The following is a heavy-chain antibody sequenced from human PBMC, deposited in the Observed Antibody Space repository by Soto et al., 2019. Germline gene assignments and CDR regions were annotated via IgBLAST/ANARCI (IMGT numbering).Heavy chain of an antibody. CDR1: RGTFSSYA. D-gene: IGHD5-12*01. J-gene: IGHJ6*02. CDR2: IIPIFGTA. CDR3: ASSVAKYYYYGMDV. V-gene: IGHV1-69*12. Sequence: QVQLVQSGAEVKKPGSELKVSCKASRGTFSSYAISWVRQAPGQGLEWMGGIIPIFGTANYAQKFQGRVTITADESTSTAYMELSSLRSEDPAVYYCASSVAKYYYYGMDVWGQGTTVTVSS.